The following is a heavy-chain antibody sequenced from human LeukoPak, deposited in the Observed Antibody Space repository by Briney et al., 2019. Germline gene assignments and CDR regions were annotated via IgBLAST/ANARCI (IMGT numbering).Heavy chain of an antibody. V-gene: IGHV3-48*03. CDR3: ARGRACSGGSCYLDY. CDR2: ISSSGNFI. J-gene: IGHJ4*02. D-gene: IGHD2-15*01. Sequence: PGGSPRLSCATPGFTFGDYEMNWVRQAPGKGLEWVSHISSSGNFIYYADSVRGRFTISRDNAENSLDLQMNSLRAEDTAVYYCARGRACSGGSCYLDYWGQGTLVTVSS. CDR1: GFTFGDYE.